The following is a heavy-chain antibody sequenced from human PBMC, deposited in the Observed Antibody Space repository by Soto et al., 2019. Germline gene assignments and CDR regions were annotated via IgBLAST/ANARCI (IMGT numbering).Heavy chain of an antibody. V-gene: IGHV4-39*01. J-gene: IGHJ6*02. Sequence: QLQLQESGPGLVKPSETLSLTCTVSGGSISSSSYYWGWIRQPPGKGLEWIGSIYYSGSTYYNPSLKSRVTLSVDTSKNQFSLKLSSVTAADTAVYYCARQLGYCSSTSCYGGGMDVWGQGTTVTVSS. D-gene: IGHD2-2*01. CDR3: ARQLGYCSSTSCYGGGMDV. CDR2: IYYSGST. CDR1: GGSISSSSYY.